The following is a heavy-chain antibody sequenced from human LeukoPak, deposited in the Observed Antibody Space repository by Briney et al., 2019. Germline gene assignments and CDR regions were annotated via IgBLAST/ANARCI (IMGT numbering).Heavy chain of an antibody. CDR3: ARRGWTAAAASYYFDY. V-gene: IGHV5-51*03. J-gene: IGHJ4*02. CDR1: GCSFSSYW. CDR2: IYPGDSDT. D-gene: IGHD6-13*01. Sequence: KPGESLKISCKGSGCSFSSYWIGWVRQMPGKGLEWMGIIYPGDSDTRYSPSFQGQVTISADKSISTAYLQWSSLKASDTAMYYCARRGWTAAAASYYFDYWGQGTLVTVSS.